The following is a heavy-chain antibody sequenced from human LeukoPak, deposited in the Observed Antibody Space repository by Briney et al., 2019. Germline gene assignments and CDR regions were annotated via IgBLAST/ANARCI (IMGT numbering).Heavy chain of an antibody. V-gene: IGHV3-30*02. CDR2: IRYDGSNK. J-gene: IGHJ3*02. CDR3: AKDYLRVVVIANDAFDI. CDR1: GFTFSSYG. Sequence: GGSLRLXCAASGFTFSSYGMHWVRQAPGKGLEWVAFIRYDGSNKYYADSVKGRFTISGDNSKNTLYLQMNSLRAEDTAVYYCAKDYLRVVVIANDAFDIWGQGTMVTVSS. D-gene: IGHD3-22*01.